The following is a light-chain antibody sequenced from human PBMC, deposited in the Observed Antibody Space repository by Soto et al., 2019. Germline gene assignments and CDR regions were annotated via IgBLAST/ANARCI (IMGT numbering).Light chain of an antibody. V-gene: IGKV1-27*01. J-gene: IGKJ5*01. CDR2: AAS. CDR3: QKYSSALIT. CDR1: QGIINY. Sequence: DHHLSQSSSSLSASLGDRFTITCRAIQGIINYLAWYQQKPGKVPKLLIYAASTLQSGVPSRFSGSGSGTDFTLTISSLQPEDVATYYCQKYSSALITFGQGTRLEIK.